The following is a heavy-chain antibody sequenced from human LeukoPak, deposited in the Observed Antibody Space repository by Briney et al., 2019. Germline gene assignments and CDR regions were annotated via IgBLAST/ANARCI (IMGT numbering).Heavy chain of an antibody. J-gene: IGHJ4*02. V-gene: IGHV4-61*02. CDR1: GGSISSGSYY. Sequence: KASETLSLTCTVSGGSISSGSYYWSWIRQPAGKGLEWIGRIYTSGSTNYNPSLKSRVTISVDTSKNQFSLKLTSVTAADTAVYYCASQKLLWFGELSYFDYWGQGTLVTVSS. CDR3: ASQKLLWFGELSYFDY. D-gene: IGHD3-10*01. CDR2: IYTSGST.